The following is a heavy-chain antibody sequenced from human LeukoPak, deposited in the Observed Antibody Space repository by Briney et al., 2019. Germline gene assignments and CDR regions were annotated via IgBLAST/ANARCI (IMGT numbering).Heavy chain of an antibody. Sequence: GGSLRLSCAASGFTFSSYAMHWVRQAPGKGLEWVSGISWNSGSIGYADSVKGRFTISRDNAENTLYLQMSSLRAEDTAIYFCARAAYYRFDYWGQGTLVTVSS. D-gene: IGHD1-26*01. CDR3: ARAAYYRFDY. V-gene: IGHV3-9*01. CDR1: GFTFSSYA. J-gene: IGHJ4*02. CDR2: ISWNSGSI.